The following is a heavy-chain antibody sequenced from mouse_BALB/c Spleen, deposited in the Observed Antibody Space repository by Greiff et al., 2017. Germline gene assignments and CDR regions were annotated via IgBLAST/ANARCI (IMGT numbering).Heavy chain of an antibody. J-gene: IGHJ4*01. D-gene: IGHD2-14*01. V-gene: IGHV2-9*02. Sequence: VQLVESGPGLVAPSQSLSITCTVSGFSLTSYGVHWVRQPPGKGLEWLGVIWAGGSTNYNSALMSRLSISKDNSKSQVFLKMNSLQTDDTAMYYCAREYRYDVYAMDYWGQGTSVTVSS. CDR3: AREYRYDVYAMDY. CDR2: IWAGGST. CDR1: GFSLTSYG.